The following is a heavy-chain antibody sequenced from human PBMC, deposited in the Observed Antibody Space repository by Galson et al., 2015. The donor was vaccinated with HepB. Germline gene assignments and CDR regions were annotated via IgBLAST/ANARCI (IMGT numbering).Heavy chain of an antibody. Sequence: SCKVSGYTLTELSMHWVRQAPGKGLEWMGGFDPEDGETIYAQKFQGRVTMTGDTSTDTAYMELSSLRSEDTAVYYCATDLSGIVGATTKSTEEYFQHWGQGTLVTVSS. CDR3: ATDLSGIVGATTKSTEEYFQH. CDR1: GYTLTELS. CDR2: FDPEDGET. D-gene: IGHD1-26*01. V-gene: IGHV1-24*01. J-gene: IGHJ1*01.